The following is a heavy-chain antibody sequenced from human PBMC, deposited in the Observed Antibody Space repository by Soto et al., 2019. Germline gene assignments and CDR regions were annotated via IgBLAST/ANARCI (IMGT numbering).Heavy chain of an antibody. CDR2: IKQDGSEK. CDR3: ARSLYYDILTGYYNHYGMDV. Sequence: GESLKISCAASGFTFSSYWMSWVRQAPGKGLEWVANIKQDGSEKYYVDSVKGRFTISRDNAKNSLYLQMNSLRAEDTAVYYCARSLYYDILTGYYNHYGMDVWGQGTTVTVSS. V-gene: IGHV3-7*05. D-gene: IGHD3-9*01. CDR1: GFTFSSYW. J-gene: IGHJ6*02.